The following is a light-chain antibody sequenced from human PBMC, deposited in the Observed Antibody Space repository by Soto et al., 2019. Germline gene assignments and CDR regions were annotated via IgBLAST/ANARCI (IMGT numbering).Light chain of an antibody. Sequence: QSALTQPPSASGSPGQSVTISCTGTSSDVGAYKYVSWYQQYPGKAPKLMIYEVTKRPSGVPDRFSGSKSGNTASLTVSGLQAEDEADYYCPLYVGNDIWVFGGGTKLTVL. CDR2: EVT. CDR3: PLYVGNDIWV. J-gene: IGLJ3*02. V-gene: IGLV2-8*01. CDR1: SSDVGAYKY.